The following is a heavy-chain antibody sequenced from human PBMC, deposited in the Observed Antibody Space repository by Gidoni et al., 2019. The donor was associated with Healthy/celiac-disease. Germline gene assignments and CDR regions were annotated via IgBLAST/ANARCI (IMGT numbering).Heavy chain of an antibody. Sequence: QVQLQESGPGLVKPSETLSLTCTVSGGSISSYYWSWIRQPPGKGLEWIGYIYYSGSTNYNPSLKSRVTISVDTSKNQFSLKLSSVTAADTAVYYCARVSQNRPKGGTTVVTAYYFDYWGQGTLVTVSS. V-gene: IGHV4-59*01. CDR2: IYYSGST. CDR1: GGSISSYY. D-gene: IGHD4-17*01. J-gene: IGHJ4*02. CDR3: ARVSQNRPKGGTTVVTAYYFDY.